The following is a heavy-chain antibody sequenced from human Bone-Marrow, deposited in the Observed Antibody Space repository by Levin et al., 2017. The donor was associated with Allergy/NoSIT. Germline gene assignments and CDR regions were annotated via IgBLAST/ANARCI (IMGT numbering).Heavy chain of an antibody. CDR2: INFEGTGT. CDR1: GFSFSTHW. J-gene: IGHJ4*02. Sequence: GESLKISCAASGFSFSTHWMHWVRQSPGKGLEWVSQINFEGTGTTYADSVKGRFTTSRDNAKNTLYLQMNSLRAEDTAVYYCTRGWYYFDVWGQGILVTVSS. CDR3: TRGWYYFDV. V-gene: IGHV3-74*01.